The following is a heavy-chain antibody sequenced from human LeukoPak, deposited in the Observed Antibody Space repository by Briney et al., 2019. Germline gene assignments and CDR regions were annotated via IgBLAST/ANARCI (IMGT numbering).Heavy chain of an antibody. V-gene: IGHV4-4*07. CDR1: GGSISSYY. D-gene: IGHD2-2*01. CDR2: IYTSGST. CDR3: ARSIVVVPAVREEYYYYYYGMDV. J-gene: IGHJ6*02. Sequence: SETLSLTCTVSGGSISSYYWSWIRQPAGKGLEWIGRIYTSGSTNYNPSLKSRVTISVDTSKNQFSLKLSSVTAADTAVYYCARSIVVVPAVREEYYYYYYGMDVWGQGTTVTVS.